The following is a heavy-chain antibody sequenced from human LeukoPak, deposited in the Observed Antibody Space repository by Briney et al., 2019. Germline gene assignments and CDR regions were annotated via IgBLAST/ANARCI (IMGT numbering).Heavy chain of an antibody. CDR1: GFTFSSYA. CDR2: ISGTDGGT. J-gene: IGHJ4*02. CDR3: AKGVRYSGWTGDYFDY. D-gene: IGHD6-19*01. Sequence: PGGSLTLSCAASGFTFSSYAMSWVRQAPGKGPEWVSAISGTDGGTFYAGSVTGRFTVSRDNSKNTLHLQMNSLRAEDTAVYYCAKGVRYSGWTGDYFDYWGLGTLVTVSS. V-gene: IGHV3-23*01.